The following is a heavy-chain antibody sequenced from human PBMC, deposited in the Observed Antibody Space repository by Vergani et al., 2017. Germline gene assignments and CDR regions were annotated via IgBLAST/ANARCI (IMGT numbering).Heavy chain of an antibody. J-gene: IGHJ6*03. Sequence: QLQLQESGPGLVKPSETLSLTCTVSGGSISSSSYYWGWIRQPPGKGLEWIGSIYYSGSTYYNPSLKSRVTISVDTSKNQFSLTLSSVTAADTAVYYCARTAMDTNYHYYYYMDVWGKGTTVTVSS. CDR1: GGSISSSSYY. V-gene: IGHV4-39*01. D-gene: IGHD5-18*01. CDR2: IYYSGST. CDR3: ARTAMDTNYHYYYYMDV.